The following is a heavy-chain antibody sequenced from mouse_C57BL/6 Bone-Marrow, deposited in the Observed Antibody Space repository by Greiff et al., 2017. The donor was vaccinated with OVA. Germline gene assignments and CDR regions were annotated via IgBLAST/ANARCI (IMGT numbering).Heavy chain of an antibody. Sequence: EVQLQQSGAELVKPGASVKLSCTASGFNIKDYYMHWVKQRTEQGLEWIGRIDPEDGETKYAPKFQGQATITADTSSNTAYLQLSSLTSEDTAVYYCATYYGSSSVYWYFDVWGTGTTVTVSS. CDR2: IDPEDGET. CDR3: ATYYGSSSVYWYFDV. CDR1: GFNIKDYY. V-gene: IGHV14-2*01. J-gene: IGHJ1*03. D-gene: IGHD1-1*01.